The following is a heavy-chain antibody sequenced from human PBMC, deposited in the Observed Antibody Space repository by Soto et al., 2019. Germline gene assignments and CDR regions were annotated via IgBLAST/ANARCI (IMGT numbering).Heavy chain of an antibody. J-gene: IGHJ3*02. D-gene: IGHD3-9*01. Sequence: QVQLVESGGGVVQPGRSLRLSCAASGFTFSSYAMHWVRQAPGKGLEWVAVISYDGSNKYYADSVKGRFTISRDNSKNTLYLQMNSLRAEDTAVYYCARCLTYYDILTGYNDAFDIWGQGTMVTVSS. CDR1: GFTFSSYA. CDR2: ISYDGSNK. V-gene: IGHV3-30-3*01. CDR3: ARCLTYYDILTGYNDAFDI.